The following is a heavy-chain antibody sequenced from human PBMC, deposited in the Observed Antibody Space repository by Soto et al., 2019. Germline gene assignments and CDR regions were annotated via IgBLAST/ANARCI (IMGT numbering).Heavy chain of an antibody. Sequence: SGGSLRLSCAASGFTFSSYGMHWVRQAPGKGLEWVAVISYDGSNKYYADSVKGRFTISRDNSKNTLYLQMNSLRAEDTAVYYCAKDVVAVAATYYYYVMDVWGQGTTVTVSS. CDR2: ISYDGSNK. J-gene: IGHJ6*02. V-gene: IGHV3-30*18. D-gene: IGHD6-19*01. CDR1: GFTFSSYG. CDR3: AKDVVAVAATYYYYVMDV.